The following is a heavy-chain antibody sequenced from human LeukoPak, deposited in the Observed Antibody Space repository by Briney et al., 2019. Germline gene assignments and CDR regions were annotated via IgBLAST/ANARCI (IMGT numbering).Heavy chain of an antibody. D-gene: IGHD3-10*01. V-gene: IGHV3-48*03. Sequence: GGSLRLSCAASGFTFSSYEMNWVRQAPGKGLDWVSYISSSGSTIYYADSVKGRFTISRDNAKNSLYLQMNSLRAEDTAVYYCARGSLVHYYGSGSYRIRAGFDSWGQGTLVTVSS. CDR1: GFTFSSYE. CDR3: ARGSLVHYYGSGSYRIRAGFDS. CDR2: ISSSGSTI. J-gene: IGHJ4*02.